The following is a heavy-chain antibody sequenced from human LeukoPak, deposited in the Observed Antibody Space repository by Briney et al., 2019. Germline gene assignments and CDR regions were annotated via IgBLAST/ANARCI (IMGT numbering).Heavy chain of an antibody. Sequence: GRSLRLSCAASGFTFSSYAMHWVRQAPGKGLEWVAVISYEGSNKYNADSVKGRFTISRDNSKNTLYLQMNSLRAEDTAVYYCARVYDVLTGGFDHWGQGALVTVSS. CDR2: ISYEGSNK. V-gene: IGHV3-30-3*01. CDR1: GFTFSSYA. D-gene: IGHD3-9*01. J-gene: IGHJ4*02. CDR3: ARVYDVLTGGFDH.